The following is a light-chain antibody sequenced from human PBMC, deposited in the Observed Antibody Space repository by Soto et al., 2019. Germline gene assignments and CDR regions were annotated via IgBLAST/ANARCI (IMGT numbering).Light chain of an antibody. V-gene: IGKV3-15*01. J-gene: IGKJ5*01. Sequence: EIMMTQSPATLSVSPGERATRSCRASQSVRSDLAWYQQKPGQAPRLLIYGASTRATGFPARFSGSGSGTEFTLTISSLQSEDFAVYYCQQYNNWPITFGQGTRLEIK. CDR3: QQYNNWPIT. CDR2: GAS. CDR1: QSVRSD.